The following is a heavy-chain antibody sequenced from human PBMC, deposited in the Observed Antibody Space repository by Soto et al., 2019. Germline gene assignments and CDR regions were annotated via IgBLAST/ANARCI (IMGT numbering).Heavy chain of an antibody. V-gene: IGHV3-21*01. D-gene: IGHD5-12*01. CDR2: ISSSSSYI. Sequence: GGSLRLSCAASGFTFSSYSMNWVRQAPGKGLEWVSSISSSSSYIYYADSVKGRFTISRDNAKNSLYLQMNSLRAEDTAVYYCARDSEATFVEMATISCYYGMDVWGQGTTVTVSS. J-gene: IGHJ6*02. CDR1: GFTFSSYS. CDR3: ARDSEATFVEMATISCYYGMDV.